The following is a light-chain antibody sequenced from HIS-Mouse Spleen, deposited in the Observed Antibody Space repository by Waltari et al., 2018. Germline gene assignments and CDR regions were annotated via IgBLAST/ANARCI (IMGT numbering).Light chain of an antibody. J-gene: IGLJ1*01. CDR2: DVS. V-gene: IGLV2-11*01. Sequence: QSALTQPRPVSGSPGQSVTISCTGTSSDVGGYNYVSWYHQHPGKAPKLMIYDVSKRPSGVPDRFSGSKSGNTASLTISGLQAEDEADYYCCSYAGSYTGVFGTGTKVTVL. CDR3: CSYAGSYTGV. CDR1: SSDVGGYNY.